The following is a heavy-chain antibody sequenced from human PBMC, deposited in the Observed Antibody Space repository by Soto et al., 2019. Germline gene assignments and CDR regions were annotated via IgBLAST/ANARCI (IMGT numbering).Heavy chain of an antibody. CDR2: ISAYNGNT. J-gene: IGHJ4*02. D-gene: IGHD3-10*01. CDR3: ARDHGSGKSLGRWEDY. V-gene: IGHV1-18*01. CDR1: GYTFTSYG. Sequence: QVQLVQSGAEVKKPGASVKVSCKASGYTFTSYGISWVRQAPGQGLEWMGWISAYNGNTNYAQKLQGRVTMTTDTSTSTAYMELRSVRSYDTAVYYCARDHGSGKSLGRWEDYWGQGTLVTVSS.